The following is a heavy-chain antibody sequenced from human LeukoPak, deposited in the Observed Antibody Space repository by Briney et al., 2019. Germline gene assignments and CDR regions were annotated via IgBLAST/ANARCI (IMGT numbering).Heavy chain of an antibody. Sequence: ASVTVSCKASGYTFTGYYMHWVRKAPGQGLEWMGWINPNSGGTNYSQKFQGRVTMTRDTSISTAYMELSRLRSDDTAVYYCARATAQFYCSSTSCSHYYYYYMDVWGKGTTVTVSS. V-gene: IGHV1-2*02. D-gene: IGHD2-2*01. CDR1: GYTFTGYY. CDR3: ARATAQFYCSSTSCSHYYYYYMDV. J-gene: IGHJ6*03. CDR2: INPNSGGT.